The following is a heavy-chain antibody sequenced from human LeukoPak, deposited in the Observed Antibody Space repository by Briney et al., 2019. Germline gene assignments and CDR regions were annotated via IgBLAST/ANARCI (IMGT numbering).Heavy chain of an antibody. D-gene: IGHD3-3*01. J-gene: IGHJ6*03. CDR1: GYSISSGYY. Sequence: PSETLSLTCTVSGYSISSGYYWGWIRQPPGKGLEWIGNIYHTGSTYYNPSLKSRVTISVDTSKNQFSLKLSSVTAADTAVYYCARDAYYDFWSAISTGHYYYYYMDVWGKGTTVTVSS. CDR2: IYHTGST. V-gene: IGHV4-38-2*02. CDR3: ARDAYYDFWSAISTGHYYYYYMDV.